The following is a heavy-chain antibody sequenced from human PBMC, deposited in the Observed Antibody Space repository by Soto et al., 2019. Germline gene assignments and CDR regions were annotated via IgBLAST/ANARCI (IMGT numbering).Heavy chain of an antibody. CDR2: ITDSGGST. CDR3: AKDSGWLHYY. CDR1: GFTFSSSG. D-gene: IGHD5-12*01. Sequence: GSLRLSCAASGFTFSSSGMSWVSQAPGKGLEWVSGITDSGGSTYYVDSVKGRFTISRDNSKNTLSLEMNSLRAEDTAVYYCAKDSGWLHYYWGQRTLVTVSS. J-gene: IGHJ4*02. V-gene: IGHV3-23*01.